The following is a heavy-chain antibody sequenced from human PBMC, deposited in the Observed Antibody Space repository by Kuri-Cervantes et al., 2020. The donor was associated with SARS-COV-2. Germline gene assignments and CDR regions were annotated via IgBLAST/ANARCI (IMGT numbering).Heavy chain of an antibody. Sequence: GGSLRLSCAASGFTFDDYAMHWVRQAPGKGLEWVSGISWNSGSIGYADSVKGRFTISRDNAKNSLYLQMNSLRAEDTAVYYCVKDWYGVEKWGQGTLVTVSS. CDR3: VKDWYGVEK. CDR1: GFTFDDYA. J-gene: IGHJ4*02. V-gene: IGHV3-9*01. CDR2: ISWNSGSI. D-gene: IGHD1-14*01.